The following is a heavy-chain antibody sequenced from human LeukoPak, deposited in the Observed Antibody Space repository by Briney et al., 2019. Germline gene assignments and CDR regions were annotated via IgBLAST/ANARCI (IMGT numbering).Heavy chain of an antibody. V-gene: IGHV3-11*01. J-gene: IGHJ4*02. CDR3: AREHRDDYVWGSYRAFDY. CDR2: ISSSGSTI. D-gene: IGHD3-16*02. Sequence: PGGSLRLSCAASGFTFSDYYMSWIRHAPGKGLEWVSYISSSGSTIYYADSVKGRFTISRDNAKNSLYLQMNSLRAVDTAVYYCAREHRDDYVWGSYRAFDYWGQGTLVTVSS. CDR1: GFTFSDYY.